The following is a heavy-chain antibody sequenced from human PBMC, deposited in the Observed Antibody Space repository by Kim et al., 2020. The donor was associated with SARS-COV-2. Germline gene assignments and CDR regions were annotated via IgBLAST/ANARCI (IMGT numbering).Heavy chain of an antibody. D-gene: IGHD5-12*01. J-gene: IGHJ4*02. V-gene: IGHV4-31*02. CDR2: T. Sequence: TYYNPSLKSRVTISVDTSKNQFSLKLSSVTAADTAVYYCARSFERGSLFYWGQGTLVTVSS. CDR3: ARSFERGSLFY.